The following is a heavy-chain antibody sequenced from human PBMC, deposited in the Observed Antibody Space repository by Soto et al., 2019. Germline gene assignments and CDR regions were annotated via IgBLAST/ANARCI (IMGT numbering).Heavy chain of an antibody. J-gene: IGHJ5*02. D-gene: IGHD2-15*01. CDR2: ISGSGDTT. CDR3: AREQCSPLHRYCADGTVDRVDP. V-gene: IGHV3-23*01. CDR1: GFSFSTYG. Sequence: GGSLRLSCEASGFSFSTYGMSWVRRAPGKGLEWVSAISGSGDTTLYADSMKGRFTISRDNSRDTLYLQINSLRVEDTAVYFCAREQCSPLHRYCADGTVDRVDPWGRGTMV.